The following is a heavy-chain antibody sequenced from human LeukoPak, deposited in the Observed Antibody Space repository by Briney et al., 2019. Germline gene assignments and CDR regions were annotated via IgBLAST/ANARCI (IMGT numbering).Heavy chain of an antibody. J-gene: IGHJ5*02. V-gene: IGHV5-51*01. CDR2: IYPGDSGT. CDR3: AREGGGSGIADWFDP. CDR1: GYSFTSYW. D-gene: IGHD6-13*01. Sequence: GESLKISCKGSGYSFTSYWIGWVRQMPGKGLEWMGIIYPGDSGTRYSPSFQGQVTISVDKSISTAYLQWSSLKASDTAMYYCAREGGGSGIADWFDPWGQGTLVTVSS.